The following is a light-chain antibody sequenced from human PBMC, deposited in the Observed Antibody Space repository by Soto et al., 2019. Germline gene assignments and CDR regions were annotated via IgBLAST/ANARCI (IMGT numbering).Light chain of an antibody. CDR1: SRDVGGYNY. CDR3: SSYTSGTTLYV. J-gene: IGLJ1*01. V-gene: IGLV2-14*01. Sequence: QSALTQPASVSGSPGQSITISCTGTSRDVGGYNYVSWYQHHEGKAPRLMIYASSNRPSGVSHRFSGSRSGNTASLTISGLQAEDEADYYCSSYTSGTTLYVFGTGTKLTVL. CDR2: ASS.